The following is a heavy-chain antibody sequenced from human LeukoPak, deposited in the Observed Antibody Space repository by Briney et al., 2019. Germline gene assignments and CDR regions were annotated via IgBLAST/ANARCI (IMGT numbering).Heavy chain of an antibody. D-gene: IGHD2-15*01. Sequence: SETLSLTCTVSGGSISSSSYYWGWIRQPPGKGLEWIGEINHSGSTNYNPSLKSRVTISVDTSKNQFSLKLSSVTAADTAVYYCARVGPANDAFDIWGQGTMVTVSS. CDR2: INHSGST. V-gene: IGHV4-39*07. CDR1: GGSISSSSYY. CDR3: ARVGPANDAFDI. J-gene: IGHJ3*02.